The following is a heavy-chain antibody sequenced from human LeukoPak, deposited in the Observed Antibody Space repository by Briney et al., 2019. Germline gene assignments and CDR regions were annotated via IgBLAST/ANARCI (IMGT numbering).Heavy chain of an antibody. V-gene: IGHV3-23*01. CDR1: GFTFSSYA. Sequence: GGSLRLSCAASGFTFSSYAMSWVRQAPGKGLEWVSAISGSGGSTYYADSVKGRFTISRDNSKNTLYLQMNSLRAEDTAVYYCAKGLDTMVRGGYYYYYGMDVWSQGTTVTVSS. CDR2: ISGSGGST. J-gene: IGHJ6*02. CDR3: AKGLDTMVRGGYYYYYGMDV. D-gene: IGHD3-10*01.